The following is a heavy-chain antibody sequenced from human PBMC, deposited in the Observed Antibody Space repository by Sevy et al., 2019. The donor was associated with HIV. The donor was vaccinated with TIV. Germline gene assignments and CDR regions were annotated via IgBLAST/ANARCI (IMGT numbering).Heavy chain of an antibody. Sequence: GGSLRLSCAASGFPFNDHAMHCVRLVPGKGLEWVSGISWNSRNIGYAYSVKGRFTISRDNTRHSVYLEMHSLRPEDTPLYYCAKDINRGCDGVNCYSYYYYFYGLDVWGQGTTVTVSS. V-gene: IGHV3-9*01. D-gene: IGHD2-21*01. J-gene: IGHJ6*02. CDR2: ISWNSRNI. CDR3: AKDINRGCDGVNCYSYYYYFYGLDV. CDR1: GFPFNDHA.